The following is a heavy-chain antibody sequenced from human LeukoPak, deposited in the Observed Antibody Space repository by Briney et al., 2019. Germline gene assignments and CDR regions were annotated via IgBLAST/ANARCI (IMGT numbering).Heavy chain of an antibody. V-gene: IGHV3-7*01. CDR2: IKQDGSEK. D-gene: IGHD6-13*01. CDR1: GFTFSSYW. J-gene: IGHJ4*02. Sequence: GGSLRLSCAASGFTFSSYWMSWVRQAPGKGLEWVANIKQDGSEKYYVDSVKGRFTISRDNAKNSLYLQMNSLRAEDTAVYYCARGGSSWYGEYYFDYWGQGTLVTVSS. CDR3: ARGGSSWYGEYYFDY.